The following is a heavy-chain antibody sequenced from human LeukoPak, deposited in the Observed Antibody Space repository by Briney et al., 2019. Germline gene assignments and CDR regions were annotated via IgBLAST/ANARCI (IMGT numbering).Heavy chain of an antibody. J-gene: IGHJ5*02. Sequence: GGSLRLSCAASGFTFSSHAMSWVRQAPGKGLEWVSAISGSGGSTYYADSVKGRFTISRDNSKNTLYLQMNSLRAEDTAVYYCAKDPEEITFPNGFDPWGQGTLVTVSS. D-gene: IGHD3-16*01. CDR1: GFTFSSHA. CDR2: ISGSGGST. CDR3: AKDPEEITFPNGFDP. V-gene: IGHV3-23*01.